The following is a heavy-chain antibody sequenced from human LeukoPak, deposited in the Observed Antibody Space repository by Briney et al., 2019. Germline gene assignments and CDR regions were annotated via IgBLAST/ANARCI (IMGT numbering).Heavy chain of an antibody. Sequence: ASVKVSCTASGYSFTSYDINWMRQATAQGLEWMGWMNPNSGNTDYAQKFQGRVTITTNTSISTAYMKLSSLKSEDTALSCRARKPLKRPNWFDPWGQGTLVTVSS. J-gene: IGHJ5*02. D-gene: IGHD1-14*01. V-gene: IGHV1-8*02. CDR2: MNPNSGNT. CDR3: ARKPLKRPNWFDP. CDR1: GYSFTSYD.